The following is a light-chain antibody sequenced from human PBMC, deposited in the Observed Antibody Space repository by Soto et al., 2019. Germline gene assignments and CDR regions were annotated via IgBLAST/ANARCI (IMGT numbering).Light chain of an antibody. V-gene: IGLV2-23*01. Sequence: QSVRTQPAAGSWAPGPSTTISCTRTNSEVWSYNLVSLYQQHPGKDPKLMIYEGSKRPSGVSNRFSGSKSGNTASLTISGLQAEDEADYSCCSYAGSSTYVFGPGTKVTVL. J-gene: IGLJ1*01. CDR1: NSEVWSYNL. CDR3: CSYAGSSTYV. CDR2: EGS.